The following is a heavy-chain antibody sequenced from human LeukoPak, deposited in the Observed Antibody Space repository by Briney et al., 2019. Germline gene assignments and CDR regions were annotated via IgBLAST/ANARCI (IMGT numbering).Heavy chain of an antibody. CDR2: IIPIFGTA. CDR3: AGYYYDSSGYFVFDY. J-gene: IGHJ4*02. V-gene: IGHV1-69*05. CDR1: GGTFSSYA. D-gene: IGHD3-22*01. Sequence: SVKVSCNASGGTFSSYAISWVRQAPGQGLEWMGGIIPIFGTANYAQKFQGRVTITTDESTSTAYMELSSLRSEDTAVYYCAGYYYDSSGYFVFDYWGQGTLVTVSS.